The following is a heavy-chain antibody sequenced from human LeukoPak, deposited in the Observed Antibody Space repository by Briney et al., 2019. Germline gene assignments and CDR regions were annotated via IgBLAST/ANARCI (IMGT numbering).Heavy chain of an antibody. D-gene: IGHD3-22*01. CDR2: INHSGST. Sequence: SETLSLTCAVYGGSFSGYYWSWIRQPPGKGLEWIGEINHSGSTNYNPSLKSRVTISVDTSKNQFSLKLSSVTAADTAVYYCARSPTYYYDSSGLLDAFDIWGQGTMVTVSS. J-gene: IGHJ3*02. V-gene: IGHV4-34*01. CDR1: GGSFSGYY. CDR3: ARSPTYYYDSSGLLDAFDI.